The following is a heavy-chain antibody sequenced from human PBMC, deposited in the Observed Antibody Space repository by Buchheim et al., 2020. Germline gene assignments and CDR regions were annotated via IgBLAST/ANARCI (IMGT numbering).Heavy chain of an antibody. CDR1: GYTFTSFD. J-gene: IGHJ6*02. V-gene: IGHV1-8*01. CDR3: ASLGYSSSWYHYYYYGMDV. CDR2: MNPNSGKT. Sequence: QVQLVQSGAEVKKPGASVKVSCEASGYTFTSFDINWVRQATGQGLEWMGWMNPNSGKTGYAQKFHGRVTMTRDTSINTAYLDLSSLRSEDTAVYYCASLGYSSSWYHYYYYGMDVWGQGTT. D-gene: IGHD6-13*01.